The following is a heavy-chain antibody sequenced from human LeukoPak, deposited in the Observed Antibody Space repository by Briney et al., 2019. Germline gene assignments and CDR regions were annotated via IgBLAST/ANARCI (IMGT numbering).Heavy chain of an antibody. J-gene: IGHJ4*02. CDR3: ARGIRWASDY. Sequence: GGSLRLSCAASGFTFSRYGRVWVRQAPGKGLEYVSGITSNGGTTYYGNSVKGRFTISRDNSKDTLYLQMGSLRTEDMAVYYCARGIRWASDYWGQGTLVTVAS. V-gene: IGHV3-64*01. D-gene: IGHD4-23*01. CDR1: GFTFSRYG. CDR2: ITSNGGTT.